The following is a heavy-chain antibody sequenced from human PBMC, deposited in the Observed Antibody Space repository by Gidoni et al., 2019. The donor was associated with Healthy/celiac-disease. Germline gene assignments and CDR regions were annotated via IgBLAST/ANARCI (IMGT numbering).Heavy chain of an antibody. CDR1: GASVSRNSAA. V-gene: IGHV6-1*01. Sequence: QVQLQQSGPGLVKPSQTLSLTCAISGASVSRNSAAWNWIRQSPSRGLEWLGRTYYRSKWYNDYAVSVKSRITINPDTSKNQFSLQLNSVTPEDTAVYYCAREGYDYVWGSYPIDYWGQGTLVTVSS. CDR3: AREGYDYVWGSYPIDY. CDR2: TYYRSKWYN. D-gene: IGHD3-16*02. J-gene: IGHJ4*02.